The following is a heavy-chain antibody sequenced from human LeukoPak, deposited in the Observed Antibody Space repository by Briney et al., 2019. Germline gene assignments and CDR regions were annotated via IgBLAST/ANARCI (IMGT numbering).Heavy chain of an antibody. V-gene: IGHV3-30*18. CDR1: GFTFSSYG. CDR2: ISYDGSNK. J-gene: IGHJ4*02. D-gene: IGHD3-10*01. Sequence: GGSLRLSCAASGFTFSSYGMRWVRQAPGKGLEWVAVISYDGSNKYYADSVKGRFTISRDTSKNTLYLQMNSLRAEDTAVYYCAKEKGNYGSGSYPLPFDYWGQGTLVTVSS. CDR3: AKEKGNYGSGSYPLPFDY.